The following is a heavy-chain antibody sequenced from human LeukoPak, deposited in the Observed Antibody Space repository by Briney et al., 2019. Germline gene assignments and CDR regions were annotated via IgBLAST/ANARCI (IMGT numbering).Heavy chain of an antibody. D-gene: IGHD5-18*01. CDR2: ISWNSGSI. CDR3: ARHLSGVTGHTYGRGIDY. V-gene: IGHV3-9*01. Sequence: GGSLILSCAASGFTVDDYAMHWVRQAPGKGLEWVSGISWNSGSIGYADSVKGRFTISRDNAKKSLYLQMNSLRAEDTAVYYCARHLSGVTGHTYGRGIDYWGQGTLVTVSS. CDR1: GFTVDDYA. J-gene: IGHJ4*02.